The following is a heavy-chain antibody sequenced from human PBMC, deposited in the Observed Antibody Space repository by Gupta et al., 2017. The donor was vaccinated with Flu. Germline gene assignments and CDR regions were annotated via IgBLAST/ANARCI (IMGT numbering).Heavy chain of an antibody. CDR1: GDSINSNY. V-gene: IGHV4-4*09. D-gene: IGHD3-22*01. J-gene: IGHJ4*02. CDR3: ARGMYDSRGYSNAFYY. CDR2: VHHSGST. Sequence: QVQLQESGPGLVKSSETLSHTCTVHGDSINSNYWGWIRRSPGKGPEWIGYVHHSGSTKYNPSLESRVSMSMDTSKNRFSLRLTSVTAADTAVYYCARGMYDSRGYSNAFYYWCQGTLVTVSS.